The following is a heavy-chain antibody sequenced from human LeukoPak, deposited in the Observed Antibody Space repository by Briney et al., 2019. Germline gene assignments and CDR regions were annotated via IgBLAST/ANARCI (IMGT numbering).Heavy chain of an antibody. CDR2: ISAYNGNT. CDR3: ARAGYSSSWYPYYYYYMDV. CDR1: GYTFTNYG. Sequence: ASVKVSCKASGYTFTNYGLTWVRQPPGQGLEWMGWISAYNGNTNYAQKLQGRVTMTTDTSTSTAYMELRSLRSDDTAVYYCARAGYSSSWYPYYYYYMDVWGKGTTVTVSS. V-gene: IGHV1-18*01. D-gene: IGHD6-13*01. J-gene: IGHJ6*03.